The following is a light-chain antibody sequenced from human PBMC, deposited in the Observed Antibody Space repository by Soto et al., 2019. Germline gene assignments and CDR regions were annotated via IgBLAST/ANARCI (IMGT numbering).Light chain of an antibody. J-gene: IGLJ3*02. CDR1: SSDVRGYNY. CDR3: SSYTGSSTLV. CDR2: EVS. V-gene: IGLV2-14*01. Sequence: QSALTQPASVSGSPGQSITISCTGTSSDVRGYNYVSWYQQHPGKAPKLMIYEVSNRPSGVSNRFSGSKSGNTASLIISGLQAEDEADYYCSSYTGSSTLVFGGGTKLTVL.